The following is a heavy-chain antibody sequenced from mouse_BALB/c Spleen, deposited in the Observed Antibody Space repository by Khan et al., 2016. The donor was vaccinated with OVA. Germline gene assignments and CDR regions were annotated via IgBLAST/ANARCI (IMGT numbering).Heavy chain of an antibody. Sequence: QVQLKESGAELVKAGASVKMSCKASGYTFTSYTMHWVKQRPGQGLEWIGYINPSSGYTKYNQKFKDKATLTADKSSSTAYMQLSSLTSEDSAVYYCERTNERWGQGTTLTVSS. D-gene: IGHD1-3*01. CDR3: ERTNER. CDR2: INPSSGYT. J-gene: IGHJ2*01. CDR1: GYTFTSYT. V-gene: IGHV1S26*01.